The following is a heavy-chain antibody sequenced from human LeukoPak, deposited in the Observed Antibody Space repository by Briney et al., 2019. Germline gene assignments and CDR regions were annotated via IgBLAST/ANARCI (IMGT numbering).Heavy chain of an antibody. CDR3: ARNYGSGNYYYMDV. D-gene: IGHD3-10*01. CDR2: ISGSGGST. J-gene: IGHJ6*03. Sequence: GGSLRLSCTASGFTLGDYAMSWVRQAPGKGLEWVSAISGSGGSTYYADSVKGRFTISRDNSKNTLYLQMNSLRAEDTAVYYCARNYGSGNYYYMDVWGKGTTVTVSS. CDR1: GFTLGDYA. V-gene: IGHV3-23*01.